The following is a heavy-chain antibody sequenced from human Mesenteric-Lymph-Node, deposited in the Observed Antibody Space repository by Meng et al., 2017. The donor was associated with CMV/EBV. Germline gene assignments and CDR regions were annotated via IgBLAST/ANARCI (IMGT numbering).Heavy chain of an antibody. CDR2: INPDGSTK. J-gene: IGHJ4*02. V-gene: IGHV3-7*01. D-gene: IGHD6-13*01. CDR1: GITFSSSW. CDR3: ARDMWGYSSSPHFDY. Sequence: GGSLRLSCVASGITFSSSWMTWVRQTPGKGLEWLANINPDGSTKNYVDSVKGRFTISRDNAKNSLYLQMNSLRAEDTAVYYCARDMWGYSSSPHFDYWGQGTLVTVSS.